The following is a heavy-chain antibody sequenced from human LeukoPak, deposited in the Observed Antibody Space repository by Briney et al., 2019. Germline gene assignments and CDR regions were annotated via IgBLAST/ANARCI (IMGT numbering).Heavy chain of an antibody. Sequence: ASVKVSCKASGYTFTGYGISWVRQAPGQGLEWMGWISAYNGNTNYAQKLQGRVTMTTDTSTSTAYMELRSLRSDDTAVYHCARVGRRLKYYYDSSGIGYFDYWGQGTLFTVSS. D-gene: IGHD3-22*01. CDR1: GYTFTGYG. V-gene: IGHV1-18*01. CDR3: ARVGRRLKYYYDSSGIGYFDY. CDR2: ISAYNGNT. J-gene: IGHJ4*02.